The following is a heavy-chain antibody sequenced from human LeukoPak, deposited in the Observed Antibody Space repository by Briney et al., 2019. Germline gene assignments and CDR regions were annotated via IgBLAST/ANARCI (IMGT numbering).Heavy chain of an antibody. CDR3: ARLVTENWFDP. V-gene: IGHV1-3*01. D-gene: IGHD2-21*02. CDR1: GYTFTSYA. Sequence: ASVKVSRKASGYTFTSYAMHWVRQAPGQRLEWMGWINAGNGNTKYSQKFQGRVTITRDTSASTAYMELSSLRSEDTAVYYCARLVTENWFDPWGQGTLVTVSS. CDR2: INAGNGNT. J-gene: IGHJ5*02.